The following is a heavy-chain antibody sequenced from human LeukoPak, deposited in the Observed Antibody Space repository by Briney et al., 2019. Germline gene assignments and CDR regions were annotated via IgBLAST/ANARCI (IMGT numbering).Heavy chain of an antibody. J-gene: IGHJ4*02. CDR1: GYTFTSYG. V-gene: IGHV1-18*01. CDR3: ARGLPPRIYCDSSGYYSYYVDS. D-gene: IGHD3-22*01. CDR2: ISAYNGHT. Sequence: ASVKVSCKSSGYTFTSYGIIWVRQAPGQGLAWVGWISAYNGHTKYPQKFQGRVTMTTDTSTRTAYIELRSLRSDDTAVYYCARGLPPRIYCDSSGYYSYYVDSWGLGTLFTVSS.